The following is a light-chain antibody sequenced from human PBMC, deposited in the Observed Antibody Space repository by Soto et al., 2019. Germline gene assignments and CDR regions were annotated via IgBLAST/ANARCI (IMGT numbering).Light chain of an antibody. CDR2: DAS. V-gene: IGKV1-5*01. Sequence: IQMTQTPTTLSSSVVDRVTIKWRASQTISTWLALYQHKPGKAPNLLIYDASTLMSGVPSRFSGSGSGTEFTLTISSLQPGDFATYYCQQSETYPLTFGQGTRLEIK. CDR3: QQSETYPLT. J-gene: IGKJ5*01. CDR1: QTISTW.